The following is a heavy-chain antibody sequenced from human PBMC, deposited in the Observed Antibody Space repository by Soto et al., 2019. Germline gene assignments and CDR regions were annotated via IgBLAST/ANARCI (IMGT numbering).Heavy chain of an antibody. Sequence: PGGSLRLSCAASGFTFSSYAMDWVRQAPGKXLEWVAVISYDGSNKYYADSVKGRFTISRDNSKNTLYLQMNSLRAEDTAVYYCARDSQGYCSGGSCYGAAYYYYGMDVWGQGTTVTVSS. CDR2: ISYDGSNK. CDR3: ARDSQGYCSGGSCYGAAYYYYGMDV. D-gene: IGHD2-15*01. V-gene: IGHV3-30-3*01. J-gene: IGHJ6*02. CDR1: GFTFSSYA.